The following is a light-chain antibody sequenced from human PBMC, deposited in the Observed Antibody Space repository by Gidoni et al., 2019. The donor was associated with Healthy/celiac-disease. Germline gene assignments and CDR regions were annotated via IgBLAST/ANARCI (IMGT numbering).Light chain of an antibody. Sequence: SDVPTQPPSVSVAPGTTASITCGGNHLGSKSVHWYHQKPGQAPVLVVYDDIHRPSGVPERFSGSNSGNTATLTITRVEAGDEADYYCKVWDSSSDHSGVFGGGTKLTVL. CDR3: KVWDSSSDHSGV. CDR1: HLGSKS. V-gene: IGLV3-21*03. CDR2: DDI. J-gene: IGLJ3*02.